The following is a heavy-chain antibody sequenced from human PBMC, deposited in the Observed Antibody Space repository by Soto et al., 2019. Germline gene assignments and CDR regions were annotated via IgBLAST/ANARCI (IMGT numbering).Heavy chain of an antibody. CDR2: IYTDGSIK. CDR1: GFTFSSYG. J-gene: IGHJ6*02. Sequence: GFLRLSCAASGFTFSSYGMHWVRQAPGKGLVWVSRIYTDGSIKNYADSVKGRLTISRDNSMNTLYLQMNSLRPEDTAVYYCSRGIRTYTRPTSKVAGNYYYYGMDVWGQGTTVTVSS. CDR3: SRGIRTYTRPTSKVAGNYYYYGMDV. V-gene: IGHV3-74*01. D-gene: IGHD6-19*01.